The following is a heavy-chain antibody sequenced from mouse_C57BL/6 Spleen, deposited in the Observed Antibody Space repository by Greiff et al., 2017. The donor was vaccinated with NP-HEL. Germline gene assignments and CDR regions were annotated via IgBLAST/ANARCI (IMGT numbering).Heavy chain of an antibody. V-gene: IGHV7-3*01. CDR1: GFTFTDYY. CDR2: IRNKANGYTT. CDR3: ARYLGAFFDY. J-gene: IGHJ2*01. D-gene: IGHD3-3*01. Sequence: EVMLVESGGGLVQPGGSLSLSCAASGFTFTDYYMSWVRQPPGKALAWLGFIRNKANGYTTEYSASVKGRFTISRDNSQSILYLQMNALRAEDSATYYCARYLGAFFDYWGQGTTLTVSS.